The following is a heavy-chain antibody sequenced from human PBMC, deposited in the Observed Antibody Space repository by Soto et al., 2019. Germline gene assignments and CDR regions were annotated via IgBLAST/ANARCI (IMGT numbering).Heavy chain of an antibody. CDR2: IYYSGST. CDR1: GGSISSYY. D-gene: IGHD1-1*01. Sequence: SETLSLTCTVSGGSISSYYWSWIRQPPGKGLEWIGYIYYSGSTNYNPSLKSRVTISVDTSKNQFSLKLSSVTAADTAVYYCARATGIDAFDIWGQGTMVTVSS. J-gene: IGHJ3*02. CDR3: ARATGIDAFDI. V-gene: IGHV4-59*08.